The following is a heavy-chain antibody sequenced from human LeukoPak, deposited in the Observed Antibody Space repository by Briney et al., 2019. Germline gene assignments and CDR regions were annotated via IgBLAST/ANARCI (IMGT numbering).Heavy chain of an antibody. CDR3: ATVHVPAGIHNRFNS. D-gene: IGHD2-2*01. V-gene: IGHV3-33*01. J-gene: IGHJ5*01. CDR2: IWYDGSNK. Sequence: GGSLRLSCAASGFTFSSYGMHWVRQAPGKGLEWVAVIWYDGSNKYYADSVKGRFTISRDNSKNTLYLQMNSLRAEDTAVYYCATVHVPAGIHNRFNSWGQGTLVTVSS. CDR1: GFTFSSYG.